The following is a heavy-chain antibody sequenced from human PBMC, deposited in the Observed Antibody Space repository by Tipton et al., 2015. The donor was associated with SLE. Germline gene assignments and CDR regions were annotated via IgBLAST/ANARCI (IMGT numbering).Heavy chain of an antibody. Sequence: TLSLTCSVYGGSFSGYYWSWIRQPPGKGLEWIGEINHSGRTNYNPSLKSRVTISVDTSKNQFSLKLSSVTAADTAVYYCARGDTMIVVVTPGAFDIWGQGTMVTVSS. D-gene: IGHD3-22*01. J-gene: IGHJ3*02. CDR1: GGSFSGYY. CDR3: ARGDTMIVVVTPGAFDI. CDR2: INHSGRT. V-gene: IGHV4-34*01.